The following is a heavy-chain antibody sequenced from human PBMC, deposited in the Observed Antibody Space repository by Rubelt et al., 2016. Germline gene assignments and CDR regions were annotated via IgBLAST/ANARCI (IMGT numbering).Heavy chain of an antibody. V-gene: IGHV1-69*01. Sequence: QVQLVQSGAEVKKPGASVKVSCKASGYTFTSYYMHWVRQAPGQGLEWMGGIIPIFGTANYAQKFQGRVTITADEVTSTAYMGLSSLRSEDTAVYYCARAAGQLLSYYFDYWGQGTLVAVSS. CDR2: IIPIFGTA. J-gene: IGHJ4*02. CDR1: GYTFTSYY. D-gene: IGHD2-2*01. CDR3: ARAAGQLLSYYFDY.